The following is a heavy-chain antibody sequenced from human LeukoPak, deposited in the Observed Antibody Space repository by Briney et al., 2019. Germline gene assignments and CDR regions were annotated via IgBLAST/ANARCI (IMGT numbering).Heavy chain of an antibody. CDR2: TYNGGST. J-gene: IGHJ4*02. CDR1: GFTFSYAW. Sequence: GGSLRLSCAASGFTFSYAWMTRVRQGPGKGLEWVSVTYNGGSTSYADSVKGRFTISRDNSKNTLFLQMNSLRAEDTAVYYCARVGSNGYYYGWYFDYWGQGTLLSVSS. D-gene: IGHD3-22*01. V-gene: IGHV3-53*01. CDR3: ARVGSNGYYYGWYFDY.